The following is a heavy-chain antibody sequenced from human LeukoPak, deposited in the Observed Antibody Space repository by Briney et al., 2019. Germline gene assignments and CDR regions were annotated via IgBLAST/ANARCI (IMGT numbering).Heavy chain of an antibody. V-gene: IGHV1-18*01. J-gene: IGHJ4*02. CDR2: ISAYNGNT. CDR1: GYTFTSYD. D-gene: IGHD3-10*01. Sequence: GASVKVSCKASGYTFTSYDINWVRQATGQGLEWMGWISAYNGNTNYAQKLQGRVTMTTGTSTSTAYMELRSLRSDDTAVYYCARDSRDSSTMGPYYFDYWGQGTLVTVSS. CDR3: ARDSRDSSTMGPYYFDY.